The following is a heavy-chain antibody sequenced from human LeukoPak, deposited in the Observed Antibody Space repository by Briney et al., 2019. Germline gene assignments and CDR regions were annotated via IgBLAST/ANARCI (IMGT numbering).Heavy chain of an antibody. CDR1: GGSISSGGYF. J-gene: IGHJ5*02. Sequence: PSQTLSLTCTVSGGSISSGGYFWSWIRQHPGKGLEWIAYISDSGRTNHNPSLKSRVTISVDTSKNQFSLQLSSVTAADTAVYCCARAFRSNPYNWFDPWGQGTLVTVSS. V-gene: IGHV4-31*03. CDR3: ARAFRSNPYNWFDP. CDR2: ISDSGRT.